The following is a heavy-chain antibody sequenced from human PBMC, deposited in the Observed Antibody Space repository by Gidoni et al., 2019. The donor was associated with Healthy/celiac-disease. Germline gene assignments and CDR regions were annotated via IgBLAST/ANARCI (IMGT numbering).Heavy chain of an antibody. CDR3: ASQVVFSPRQSDY. D-gene: IGHD2-15*01. CDR2: ISDDGSNK. V-gene: IGHV3-30*04. J-gene: IGHJ4*02. Sequence: QVQLVESGGGVVQPGFTFSSYAMHWVRQAPGKGLEWVAVISDDGSNKYYADSVKGRFTISRDNSKNTRYLQMNSLRAEDTAVYYCASQVVFSPRQSDYWGQGTLVTVAS. CDR1: FTFSSYA.